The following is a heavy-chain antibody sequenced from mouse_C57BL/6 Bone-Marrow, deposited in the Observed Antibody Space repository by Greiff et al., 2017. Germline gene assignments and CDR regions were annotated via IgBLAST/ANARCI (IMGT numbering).Heavy chain of an antibody. V-gene: IGHV3-6*01. CDR3: AREGAIGLRYLDG. CDR1: GYSITSGYY. J-gene: IGHJ2*01. Sequence: DVQLQESGPGLVKPSQSLSLTCSVTGYSITSGYYWNWIRQFPGNKLEWMGYISYDGSNNYNPSLKNRISITRDTSKNQFFLKLNSVTTEDTATYYCAREGAIGLRYLDGWGQGTTLTVSS. D-gene: IGHD1-1*01. CDR2: ISYDGSN.